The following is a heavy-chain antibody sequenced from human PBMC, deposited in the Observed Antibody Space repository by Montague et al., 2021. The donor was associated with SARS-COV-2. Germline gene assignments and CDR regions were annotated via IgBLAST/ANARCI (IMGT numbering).Heavy chain of an antibody. D-gene: IGHD1-26*01. CDR2: ISSSSSYI. CDR3: ARGLGAANWGVYYGMDV. CDR1: GYTFSSYS. Sequence: SLRLSCAASGYTFSSYSMNWVRQAPGKGLEWVSSISSSSSYIYYADSVKGRFTISRDNAKNSLYLQMNSLRAEDTAVYYCARGLGAANWGVYYGMDVWGQGTTVTVSS. V-gene: IGHV3-21*01. J-gene: IGHJ6*02.